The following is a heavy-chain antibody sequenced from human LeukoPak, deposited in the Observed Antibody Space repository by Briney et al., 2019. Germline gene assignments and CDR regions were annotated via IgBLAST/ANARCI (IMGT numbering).Heavy chain of an antibody. D-gene: IGHD4-17*01. J-gene: IGHJ4*02. CDR2: INPSNGNP. CDR3: ARDTPDGRVTKFDY. CDR1: GYTFKTYA. Sequence: AASVTVSCKSSGYTFKTYAINWLRQAPGQGLEWVGWINPSNGNPTYAQGFTGRFVFSLDTSVSTAFLHISSLQIEDTAVYYCARDTPDGRVTKFDYWGQGTLVTVSS. V-gene: IGHV7-4-1*02.